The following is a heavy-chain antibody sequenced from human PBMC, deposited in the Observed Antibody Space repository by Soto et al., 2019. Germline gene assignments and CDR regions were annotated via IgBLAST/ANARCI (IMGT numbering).Heavy chain of an antibody. CDR3: PRDLGYYYFWIVFHTSRYYSPMAV. V-gene: IGHV3-49*02. J-gene: IGHJ6*02. D-gene: IGHD3-3*01. Sequence: RQAPGKVLEWVGFIRSKAYGGTTEYAATVKGRFTISRDDSNSIAYLQMNSLKTEDTAVSYCPRDLGYYYFWIVFHTSRYYSPMAVSVQVTPLTVSS. CDR2: IRSKAYGGTT.